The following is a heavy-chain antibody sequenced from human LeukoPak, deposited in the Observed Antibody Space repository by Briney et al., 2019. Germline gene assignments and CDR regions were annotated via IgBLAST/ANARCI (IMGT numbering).Heavy chain of an antibody. CDR3: ATYFTNFWSGYYPSY. D-gene: IGHD3-3*01. Sequence: PGGSLRLSCAASGFTFSSYDMHWVRQATGKGLEWVSAMGTAGNTYYPGSVKGRFTISRENAKNSLYLQMNSLRAEDTAVYYCATYFTNFWSGYYPSYWGQGTLVTVSS. V-gene: IGHV3-13*04. CDR2: MGTAGNT. CDR1: GFTFSSYD. J-gene: IGHJ4*02.